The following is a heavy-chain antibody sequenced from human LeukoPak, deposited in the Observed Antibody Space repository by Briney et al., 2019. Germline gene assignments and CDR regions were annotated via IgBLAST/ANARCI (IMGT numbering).Heavy chain of an antibody. J-gene: IGHJ3*02. CDR2: IYYSGST. D-gene: IGHD6-13*01. Sequence: PSETLSLPCTVSGGSISSSTYYWGWIRQPPGKGLEWIGSIYYSGSTFYNPSLKSRVTISVDTSKNQFSLKLSSVTAADTAIYYCARHYIAAGGGDAFDIWGQGTMVIVSS. CDR1: GGSISSSTYY. V-gene: IGHV4-39*01. CDR3: ARHYIAAGGGDAFDI.